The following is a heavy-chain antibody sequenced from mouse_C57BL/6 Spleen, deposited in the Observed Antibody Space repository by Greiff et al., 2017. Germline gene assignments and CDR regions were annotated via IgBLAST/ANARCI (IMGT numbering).Heavy chain of an antibody. CDR3: TTPIITTVVASRAY. CDR1: GFNIKDYY. V-gene: IGHV14-1*01. CDR2: IDPEDGDT. Sequence: VQLKESGAELVRPGASVKLSCTASGFNIKDYYMHWVKQRPEQGLEWIGRIDPEDGDTEYAPKFQGKATMTADTSSNTAYLQLSSLTSEDTAVYYCTTPIITTVVASRAYWGQGTLVTVSA. D-gene: IGHD1-1*01. J-gene: IGHJ3*01.